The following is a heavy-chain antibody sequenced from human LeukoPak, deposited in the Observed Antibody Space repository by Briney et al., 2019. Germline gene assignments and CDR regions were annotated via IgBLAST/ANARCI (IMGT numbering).Heavy chain of an antibody. CDR2: INLSGYT. CDR1: GVSFNDYY. CDR3: TRMTTGHDY. J-gene: IGHJ4*02. Sequence: PSETLSLTCAVSGVSFNDYYWSWVRQTPGKGLEWIGEINLSGYTNDSPSLKSRVTISIDTSRKQFSLNLRSVTVADTGIYYCTRMTTGHDYWGQGTLVTVSS. V-gene: IGHV4-34*01. D-gene: IGHD4-17*01.